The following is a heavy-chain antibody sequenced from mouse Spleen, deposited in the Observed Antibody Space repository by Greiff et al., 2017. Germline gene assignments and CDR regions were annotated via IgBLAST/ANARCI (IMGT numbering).Heavy chain of an antibody. CDR3: ARWGDGGFAY. V-gene: IGHV1-69*02. D-gene: IGHD1-2*01. Sequence: VQLQQPGAELVKPGASVKLSCKASGYTFTSYWMHWVKQRPGQGLEWIGEIDPSDSYTNYNQKFKGKATLTVDKSSSTAYMQLSSLTSEDSAVYYCARWGDGGFAYWGQGTLVTVSA. CDR1: GYTFTSYW. CDR2: IDPSDSYT. J-gene: IGHJ3*01.